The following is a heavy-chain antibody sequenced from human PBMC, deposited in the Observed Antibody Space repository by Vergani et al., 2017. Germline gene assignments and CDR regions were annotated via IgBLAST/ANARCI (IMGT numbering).Heavy chain of an antibody. V-gene: IGHV1-69*09. Sequence: QVQLVQSGAEVKKPGASVKVSCKASGYTFTSYDINWVRQATGQGLEWMGWIIPILGIANYAQKFQGRVTITADKSTSTAYMELSSLRSEDTAVYYCARESGRNWFDPWGQGTLVTVSS. CDR1: GYTFTSYD. J-gene: IGHJ5*02. D-gene: IGHD1-26*01. CDR2: IIPILGIA. CDR3: ARESGRNWFDP.